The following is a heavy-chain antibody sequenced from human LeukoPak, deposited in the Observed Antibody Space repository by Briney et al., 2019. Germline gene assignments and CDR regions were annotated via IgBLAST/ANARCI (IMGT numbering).Heavy chain of an antibody. CDR1: GFTFSSYW. D-gene: IGHD2-2*01. Sequence: GGSLRLSCAASGFTFSSYWMSWVCQAPGKGLEWVLYISSSGSTIHYADSVKGRFTISRDNAKNSLYLQMNSLRVEDTAVYYCAGGGTCSTTSCRGQNWFDPWGQGTLVTVSS. CDR3: AGGGTCSTTSCRGQNWFDP. CDR2: ISSSGSTI. J-gene: IGHJ5*02. V-gene: IGHV3-48*04.